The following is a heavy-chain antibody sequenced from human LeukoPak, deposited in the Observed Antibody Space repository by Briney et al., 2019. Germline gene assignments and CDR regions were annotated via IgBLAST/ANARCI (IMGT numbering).Heavy chain of an antibody. D-gene: IGHD3-10*01. CDR2: IRYDGSNK. Sequence: GGSLRLSCAASGFTFSSYGMHWVRQAPGKGLEWVAFIRYDGSNKYYADSVKGRFTISRDNSKNTLYLQMNSLRAEDTAVYYCAKDLLSTVLLWFGESPDAFDIWGQGTMVTVSS. CDR3: AKDLLSTVLLWFGESPDAFDI. J-gene: IGHJ3*02. V-gene: IGHV3-30*02. CDR1: GFTFSSYG.